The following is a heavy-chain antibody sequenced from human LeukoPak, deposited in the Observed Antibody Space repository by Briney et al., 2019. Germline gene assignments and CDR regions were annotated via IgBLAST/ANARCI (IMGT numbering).Heavy chain of an antibody. J-gene: IGHJ4*02. CDR3: ATYKENKVATRGFDY. D-gene: IGHD5-12*01. CDR1: GDSLNTYY. Sequence: SETLSLTCAVSGDSLNTYYWNWIRQTPGKGLEWIGYIYYSGHTDYNPSLKSRVTISVDTSKSQFSLSLRSVTAADTAVYFCATYKENKVATRGFDYWGQGTLVTVSS. V-gene: IGHV4-59*08. CDR2: IYYSGHT.